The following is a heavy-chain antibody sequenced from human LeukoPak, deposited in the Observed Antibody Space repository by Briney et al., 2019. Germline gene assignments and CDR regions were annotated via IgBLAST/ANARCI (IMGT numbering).Heavy chain of an antibody. V-gene: IGHV4-34*01. J-gene: IGHJ4*02. CDR2: INHSGST. CDR1: GGSFSGYY. CDR3: ASSPLYGSGDY. Sequence: SETLSLTCAVYGGSFSGYYWSWIRQPPGKGLEWIGEINHSGSTNYNPSLKSRVTISVDTSKNQFSLKLSSVTAADTAVYYCASSPLYGSGDYWGQGTLVTVSS. D-gene: IGHD3-10*01.